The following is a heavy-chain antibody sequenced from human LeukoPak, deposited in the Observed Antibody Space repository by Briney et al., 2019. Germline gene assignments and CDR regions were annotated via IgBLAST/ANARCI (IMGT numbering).Heavy chain of an antibody. D-gene: IGHD3-10*01. Sequence: SQTPSLTCVISGDSVSSNSAAWNWIRQFPSRGLEWLGRTYYRSKWYNDYAVSVESRITINPDTSKNQFSLQLNSVTPEDTAMYYCARGGSGLDYWGQGTLVTVSS. CDR3: ARGGSGLDY. V-gene: IGHV6-1*01. CDR1: GDSVSSNSAA. J-gene: IGHJ4*02. CDR2: TYYRSKWYN.